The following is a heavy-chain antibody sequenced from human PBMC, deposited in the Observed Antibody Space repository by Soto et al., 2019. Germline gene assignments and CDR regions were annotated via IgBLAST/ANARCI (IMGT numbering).Heavy chain of an antibody. CDR2: ISYDGSNK. CDR3: AREGGITTYCDY. D-gene: IGHD3-16*01. V-gene: IGHV3-30-3*01. Sequence: QVQLVESGGGVVQPGRSLRLSCAASGFTFSSYAMHWVRQAPGKGLEWVAVISYDGSNKYYADSVKGRFTISRDNSKNTLYLQMNSLRAEDTAVYYCAREGGITTYCDYWGQGTLVTVSS. CDR1: GFTFSSYA. J-gene: IGHJ4*02.